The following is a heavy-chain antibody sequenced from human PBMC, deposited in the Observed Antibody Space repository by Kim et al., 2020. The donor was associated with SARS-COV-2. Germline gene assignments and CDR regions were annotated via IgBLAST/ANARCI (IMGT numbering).Heavy chain of an antibody. CDR1: GFTFSSYS. CDR3: ARDRGGPIAAASPCRAFDI. V-gene: IGHV3-21*01. Sequence: GGSLRLSCAASGFTFSSYSMNWVRQAPGKGLEWVSSISSSSSYIYYADSVKGRFTISRDNAKNSLYLQMNSLRAEDTAVYYCARDRGGPIAAASPCRAFDIWGQGTMVTVSS. CDR2: ISSSSSYI. J-gene: IGHJ3*02. D-gene: IGHD6-13*01.